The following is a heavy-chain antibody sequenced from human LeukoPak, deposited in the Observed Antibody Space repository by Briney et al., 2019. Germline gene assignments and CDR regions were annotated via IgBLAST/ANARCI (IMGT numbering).Heavy chain of an antibody. CDR1: GYTFTGYY. Sequence: ASVKVSCKASGYTFTGYYMHWVRQAPGQGLEWMGWINPNSGGTNYAQKFQGRVTMTRDTSISTAYMELSRLRSDDTAVYYCARNLSPYYYGSGSIYNWFDPWGQGTLVTVSS. V-gene: IGHV1-2*02. J-gene: IGHJ5*02. D-gene: IGHD3-10*01. CDR2: INPNSGGT. CDR3: ARNLSPYYYGSGSIYNWFDP.